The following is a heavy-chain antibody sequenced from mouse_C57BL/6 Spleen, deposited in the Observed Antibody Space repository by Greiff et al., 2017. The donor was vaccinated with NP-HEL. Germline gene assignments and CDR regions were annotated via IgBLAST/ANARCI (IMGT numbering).Heavy chain of an antibody. CDR1: GYAFSSSW. CDR2: IYPGDGDT. CDR3: ARSEYSNYVPAWFAY. J-gene: IGHJ3*01. D-gene: IGHD2-5*01. V-gene: IGHV1-82*01. Sequence: VQLQQSGPELVKPGASVKISCKASGYAFSSSWMNWVKQRPGKGLEWIGRIYPGDGDTNYNGKFKGKATLTADKSSSTAYMQLSSLTSEDSAVYFCARSEYSNYVPAWFAYWGQGTLVTVSA.